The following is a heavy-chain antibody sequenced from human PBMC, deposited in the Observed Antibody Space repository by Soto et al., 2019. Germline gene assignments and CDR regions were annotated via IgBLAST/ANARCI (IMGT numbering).Heavy chain of an antibody. CDR1: GFTFSSYA. J-gene: IGHJ4*02. CDR3: AKDHCSSTSCYTKNKLLDY. Sequence: PGGSLRLSCAASGFTFSSYAMSWVRQAPGKGLEWVSAISGSGGSTYYADSVKGRFTISRDNSENTLYLQMNSLRAEDTAVYYCAKDHCSSTSCYTKNKLLDYWGKGTLVTVSS. CDR2: ISGSGGST. D-gene: IGHD2-2*02. V-gene: IGHV3-23*01.